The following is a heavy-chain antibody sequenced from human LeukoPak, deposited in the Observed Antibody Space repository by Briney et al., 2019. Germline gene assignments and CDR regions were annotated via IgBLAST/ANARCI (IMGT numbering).Heavy chain of an antibody. Sequence: GGSLRLSCAASGFTFDDYGMSWVRQAPGKGREWVCCINWNGGSTGYADSVKGRFTISRDNAKTSMYLQMNSLRAEDTALYYCARTGEFSSSWLTNYFDYWGQGTLVTVSS. D-gene: IGHD6-13*01. CDR2: INWNGGST. J-gene: IGHJ4*02. V-gene: IGHV3-20*04. CDR3: ARTGEFSSSWLTNYFDY. CDR1: GFTFDDYG.